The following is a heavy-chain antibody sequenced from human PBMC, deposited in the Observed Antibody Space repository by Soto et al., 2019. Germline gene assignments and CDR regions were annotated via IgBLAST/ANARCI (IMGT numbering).Heavy chain of an antibody. CDR3: VRGGSNYAS. Sequence: EVQLVESGGGLVQPGGSLRLSCTASGFTFSDSWMTWVRQAPEKGLEWVARIKPDESEKKYADSVKGRFSISRDNAKNSMYLQMDSLRGEDTAVYYCVRGGSNYASWGQATLVTVSS. J-gene: IGHJ5*02. D-gene: IGHD4-4*01. CDR1: GFTFSDSW. CDR2: IKPDESEK. V-gene: IGHV3-7*01.